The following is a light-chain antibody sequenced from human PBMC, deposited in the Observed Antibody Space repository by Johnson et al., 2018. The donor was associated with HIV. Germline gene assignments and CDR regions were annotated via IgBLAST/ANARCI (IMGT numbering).Light chain of an antibody. CDR1: NSNIGNSY. Sequence: QSVLTQPPSVSAAPGQKVTISCSGSNSNIGNSYVSWYQQLPRTAPKLLIYENNKRPSGIPDRFSGSKSGTSATLGITGLQTGDEADYYCGTWDSSLDAYVFGTWPNVAAL. J-gene: IGLJ1*01. V-gene: IGLV1-51*02. CDR3: GTWDSSLDAYV. CDR2: ENN.